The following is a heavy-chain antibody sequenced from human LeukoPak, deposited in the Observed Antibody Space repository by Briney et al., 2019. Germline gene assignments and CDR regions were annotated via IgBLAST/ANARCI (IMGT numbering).Heavy chain of an antibody. CDR3: AELGITMIGGV. D-gene: IGHD3-10*02. CDR1: GFTFSSYE. CDR2: ISSSGSTI. Sequence: GGSLRLSCAASGFTFSSYEMNWVRQAPGKGLEWVSYISSSGSTIYYADSVKGRFTISRDNSKNTLYLQMNSLRAEDTAVYYCAELGITMIGGVWGKGTTVTISS. V-gene: IGHV3-48*03. J-gene: IGHJ6*04.